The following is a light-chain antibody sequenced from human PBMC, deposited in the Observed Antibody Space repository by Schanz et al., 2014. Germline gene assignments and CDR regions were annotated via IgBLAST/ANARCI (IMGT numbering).Light chain of an antibody. Sequence: QSALTQPRSVSGSPGQSVTISCTGTSSDVGGYSYVSWYQQHPGKAPKLMIYDVNKRPSGVPDRFSGSKSGNTASLTISGLQAEDEADYYCSSNGGVNIYVFGTGTKLTVL. CDR2: DVN. CDR3: SSNGGVNIYV. V-gene: IGLV2-11*01. J-gene: IGLJ1*01. CDR1: SSDVGGYSY.